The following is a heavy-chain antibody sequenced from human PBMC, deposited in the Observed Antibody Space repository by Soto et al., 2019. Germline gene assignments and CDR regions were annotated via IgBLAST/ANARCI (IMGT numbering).Heavy chain of an antibody. CDR2: IIPIFGTA. CDR1: GGTLSSYA. V-gene: IGHV1-69*13. D-gene: IGHD3-22*01. J-gene: IGHJ1*01. Sequence: GASVKVACKASGGTLSSYAISWVRQDPGQGLGWMGGIIPIFGTANYAQKFQGRVTITADESTSTAYMELSSLRSEDTAVYYCARAPFGSGYQMQGTLLAPFQHWGQGTLVTVSS. CDR3: ARAPFGSGYQMQGTLLAPFQH.